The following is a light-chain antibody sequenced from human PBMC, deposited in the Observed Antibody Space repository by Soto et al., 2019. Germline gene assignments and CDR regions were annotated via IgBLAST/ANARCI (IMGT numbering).Light chain of an antibody. CDR3: QQYDSSPLT. V-gene: IGKV3-20*01. J-gene: IGKJ4*01. CDR1: QSVSSSY. CDR2: GAS. Sequence: EIVLTQSPGTLSLSPGERATLSCRASQSVSSSYLAWYQPKPGQAPRLLIYGASSRATGIPDRFSGSGSGTDFTLTISGLEAADVGVYYCQQYDSSPLTFGGGTQVEVK.